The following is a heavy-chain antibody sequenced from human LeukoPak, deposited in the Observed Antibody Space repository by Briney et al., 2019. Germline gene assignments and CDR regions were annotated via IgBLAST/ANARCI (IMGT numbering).Heavy chain of an antibody. CDR1: GFTVSSNY. V-gene: IGHV3-53*01. Sequence: GGSLRLSCAASGFTVSSNYMSWVRQAPGKGLEWVSVIYSSGDTYYADSVKGRFTISRDNSKNMLYLQMNGLRAEDTAVYYCARVIYGSGTYYKGWFDPWGQGTLVTVSS. CDR2: IYSSGDT. CDR3: ARVIYGSGTYYKGWFDP. D-gene: IGHD3-10*01. J-gene: IGHJ5*02.